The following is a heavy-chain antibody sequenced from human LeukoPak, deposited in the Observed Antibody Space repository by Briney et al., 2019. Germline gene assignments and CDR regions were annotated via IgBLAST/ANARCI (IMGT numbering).Heavy chain of an antibody. D-gene: IGHD6-19*01. Sequence: PGESLRLFCAASGFTISNKYMNWVRQAPGKGLEWVSVIHSGGTTDYADSVKGRFTISRDDSKNTLYLQMNSLRAEDTAVYYCARDRGAVALDAFDVWGQGTMVTVSS. V-gene: IGHV3-53*01. CDR1: GFTISNKY. CDR3: ARDRGAVALDAFDV. CDR2: IHSGGTT. J-gene: IGHJ3*01.